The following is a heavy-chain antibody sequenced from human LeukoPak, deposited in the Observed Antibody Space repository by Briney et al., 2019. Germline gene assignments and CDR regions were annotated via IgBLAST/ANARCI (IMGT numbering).Heavy chain of an antibody. V-gene: IGHV3-23*01. CDR1: GFTFSTYA. J-gene: IGHJ4*02. Sequence: GGSLRLSCAASGFTFSTYAMSWVRQAPAKGLEWVSAISGSGGSTYYTDSVKGRFTISRDNSKNTLYLQMNSLRAEDTSIYFCAKALEQETVIALDSWGQGTLVTVSS. CDR3: AKALEQETVIALDS. D-gene: IGHD6-13*01. CDR2: ISGSGGST.